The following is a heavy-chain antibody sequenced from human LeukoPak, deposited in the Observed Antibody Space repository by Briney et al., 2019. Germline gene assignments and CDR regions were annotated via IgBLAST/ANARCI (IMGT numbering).Heavy chain of an antibody. D-gene: IGHD2-15*01. J-gene: IGHJ4*02. CDR3: TTSLGYCSGGSCW. CDR1: GFTFSGSA. V-gene: IGHV3-73*01. Sequence: GGSLRLSCAASGFTFSGSAMHWVRQASGKGLEWVGRIRSKANSYATAYAASVKGRFTISRDDSKNTAYLQMNSLKTEDTAVYYCTTSLGYCSGGSCWWGQGTLVTVSS. CDR2: IRSKANSYAT.